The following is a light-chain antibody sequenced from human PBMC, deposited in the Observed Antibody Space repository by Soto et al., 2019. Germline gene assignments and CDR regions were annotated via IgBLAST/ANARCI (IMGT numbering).Light chain of an antibody. Sequence: QSVLTQPPSVSGAPGQRVTISCTGSSSNIGAGYDVHWYQQLPGTAPKLLIYDNSNRPSWVPDRFSGSKSGTSASLAITGLQAEDEADYYCQSYDSSLSGSTVFGGGTKLTVL. CDR2: DNS. CDR1: SSNIGAGYD. V-gene: IGLV1-40*01. CDR3: QSYDSSLSGSTV. J-gene: IGLJ2*01.